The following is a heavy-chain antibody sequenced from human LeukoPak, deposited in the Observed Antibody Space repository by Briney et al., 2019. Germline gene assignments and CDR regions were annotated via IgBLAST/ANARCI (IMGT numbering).Heavy chain of an antibody. J-gene: IGHJ3*02. CDR3: ARQTSIAAAAPGGAFDI. V-gene: IGHV4-39*01. D-gene: IGHD6-13*01. CDR2: INHSGST. Sequence: PSETLSLTCTVSGGSISSGGYYWSWIRQPPEKGLEWIGEINHSGSTNYNPSLKSRVTISVDTSKDQFSLKLSSVTAADTAVYYCARQTSIAAAAPGGAFDIWGQGTMVTVSS. CDR1: GGSISSGGYY.